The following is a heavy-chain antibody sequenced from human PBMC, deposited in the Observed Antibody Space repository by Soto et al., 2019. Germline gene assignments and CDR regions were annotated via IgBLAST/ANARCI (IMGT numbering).Heavy chain of an antibody. CDR1: GGSISSGGYY. V-gene: IGHV4-31*03. J-gene: IGHJ4*02. D-gene: IGHD2-15*01. CDR2: IYYSGST. Sequence: QVQLQESGPGLVKPSQTLSLTCTVSGGSISSGGYYWSWIRQHPGKGLEWIGYIYYSGSTYYNPSLKSRVTISVDTSKNQFALKLSSVTAADTAVYYCARGGLDGYSFLFDYWGQGTLVTVSS. CDR3: ARGGLDGYSFLFDY.